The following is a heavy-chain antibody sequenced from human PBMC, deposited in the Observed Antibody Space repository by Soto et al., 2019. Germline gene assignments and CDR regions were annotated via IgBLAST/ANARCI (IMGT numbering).Heavy chain of an antibody. CDR1: GGTFSSYA. V-gene: IGHV1-69*01. D-gene: IGHD3-22*01. J-gene: IGHJ4*02. CDR2: IIPIFGTA. CDR3: ARDTSYYDSSGYYYEDY. Sequence: QVQLVQSGAEVKKPGSSVKVSCKASGGTFSSYAISWVRQAPGQGLEWMGGIIPIFGTANYAQKFQGRVTITADESTSTAYMELSSLRSEDTAVYYCARDTSYYDSSGYYYEDYWGQGTLVTVSS.